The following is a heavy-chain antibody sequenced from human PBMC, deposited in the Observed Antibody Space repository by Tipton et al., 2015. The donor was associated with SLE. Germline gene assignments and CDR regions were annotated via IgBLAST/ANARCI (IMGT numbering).Heavy chain of an antibody. CDR2: IYYSGST. D-gene: IGHD6-19*01. CDR3: ARGFEAYSSGWDGY. Sequence: TLSLTCTVSGGSISSSSYYWGWIRQPPGKGLVWIGSIYYSGSTYYNPSLKSRVTISVDTSKNQFSLKLSSVTAEDTAVYYCARGFEAYSSGWDGYWGQGTLVTVSS. V-gene: IGHV4-39*07. CDR1: GGSISSSSYY. J-gene: IGHJ4*02.